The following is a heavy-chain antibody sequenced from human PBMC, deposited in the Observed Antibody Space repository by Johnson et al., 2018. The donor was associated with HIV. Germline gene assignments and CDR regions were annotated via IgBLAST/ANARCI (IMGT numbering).Heavy chain of an antibody. Sequence: VQLVESGGGLVQPGGSLRLSCAASGFAFKTYWMVWVRQAPGKGLEWVSAIRGSGGSTYYAASVKGRFTISRDNAKNSLYLQMNSLRAEDTAVYYCAGSGSSGYPDAFDIWGQGTMVTVSS. CDR2: IRGSGGST. J-gene: IGHJ3*02. CDR3: AGSGSSGYPDAFDI. CDR1: GFAFKTYW. V-gene: IGHV3-48*04. D-gene: IGHD3-22*01.